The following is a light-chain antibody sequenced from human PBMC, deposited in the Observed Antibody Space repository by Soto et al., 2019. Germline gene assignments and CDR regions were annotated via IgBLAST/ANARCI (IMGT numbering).Light chain of an antibody. V-gene: IGKV4-1*01. Sequence: DIVMTQSPDSLAVSLGERATINCKSRHSVLHSSNKKKYLAWYQQKPGQPPKLLIYWASTRESGVPDRFSGSGSWTDFTLTIRSLQSEDVAVYYCHQYYTTPPYTFGQGTKLEIK. CDR3: HQYYTTPPYT. CDR1: HSVLHSSNKKKY. J-gene: IGKJ2*01. CDR2: WAS.